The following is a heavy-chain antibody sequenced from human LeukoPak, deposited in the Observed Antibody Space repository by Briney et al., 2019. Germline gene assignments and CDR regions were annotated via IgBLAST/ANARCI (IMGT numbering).Heavy chain of an antibody. D-gene: IGHD4-11*01. CDR3: ARLGGYSKSFDY. CDR2: ISSSSSYI. CDR1: GFTFSSYS. V-gene: IGHV3-21*01. Sequence: AGGSLRLSCAASGFTFSSYSMNWVRQAPGKGLEWVSSISSSSSYIYYADSVKGRFTISRDNAENSLYLQMNSLRAEDTAVYYCARLGGYSKSFDYWGQGTLVTVSS. J-gene: IGHJ4*02.